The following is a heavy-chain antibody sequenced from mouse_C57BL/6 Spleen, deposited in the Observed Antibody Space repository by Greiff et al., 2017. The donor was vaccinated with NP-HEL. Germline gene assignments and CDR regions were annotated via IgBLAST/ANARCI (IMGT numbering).Heavy chain of an antibody. V-gene: IGHV6-3*01. J-gene: IGHJ2*01. Sequence: EVQLQESGGGLVQPGGSMKLSCVASGFTFSNYWMNWVRQSPEKGLEWVAQIRLKSDNYATHYAESVKGRFTISRDDSKSSIYLQMNNLRAGDTGIYYCTGGYYGSSGDYWGQGTTLTVSS. CDR3: TGGYYGSSGDY. CDR2: IRLKSDNYAT. CDR1: GFTFSNYW. D-gene: IGHD1-1*01.